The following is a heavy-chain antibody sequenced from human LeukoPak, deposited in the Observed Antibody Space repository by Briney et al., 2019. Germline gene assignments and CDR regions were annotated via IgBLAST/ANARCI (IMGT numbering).Heavy chain of an antibody. J-gene: IGHJ3*02. CDR3: ARVSYDSSGYYSSAFAFDI. Sequence: SETLSLACTVSGGSISSGSYYWSWIRQPAGKGLEWIGRIYTSGSTNYNPSLKSRVTISVDTSKNRFSLKLSSVTAADTAVYYCARVSYDSSGYYSSAFAFDIWGQGTMVTVSS. V-gene: IGHV4-61*02. CDR1: GGSISSGSYY. CDR2: IYTSGST. D-gene: IGHD3-22*01.